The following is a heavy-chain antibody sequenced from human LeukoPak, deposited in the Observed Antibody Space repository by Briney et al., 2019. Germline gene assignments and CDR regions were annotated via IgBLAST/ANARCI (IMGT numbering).Heavy chain of an antibody. Sequence: GGSLRLSCAASGFTFSSYAMHWVRQAPGKGLEWVAVISYDGSNKYYADSVKGRFTISRDNSKNTLYLQMNSLRAEDTAVYYCARSMGSYPYYFDYWGQGTLVTVSS. D-gene: IGHD1-26*01. J-gene: IGHJ4*02. CDR3: ARSMGSYPYYFDY. CDR1: GFTFSSYA. V-gene: IGHV3-30-3*01. CDR2: ISYDGSNK.